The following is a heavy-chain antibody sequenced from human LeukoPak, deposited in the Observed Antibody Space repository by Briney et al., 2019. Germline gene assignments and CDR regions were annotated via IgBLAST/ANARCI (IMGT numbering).Heavy chain of an antibody. J-gene: IGHJ5*02. CDR3: PRGPIQFRRNSYLFDP. V-gene: IGHV1-8*01. CDR1: VYTFTSYD. Sequence: GASVTVSCKPSVYTFTSYDINWVRQATGQGREWMGWMNPNSGNTGYAQKFQGRVTITRNTSISTAYMELSRLRSEDTAVYYCPRGPIQFRRNSYLFDPWGQGTLVTVSS. D-gene: IGHD4-23*01. CDR2: MNPNSGNT.